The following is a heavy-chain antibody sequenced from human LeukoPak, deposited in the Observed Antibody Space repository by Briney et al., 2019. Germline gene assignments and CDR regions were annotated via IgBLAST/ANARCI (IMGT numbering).Heavy chain of an antibody. CDR2: ISGSGGST. V-gene: IGHV3-23*01. D-gene: IGHD1-26*01. CDR3: AKDQSATYYYGMDV. CDR1: GFTFSSYA. Sequence: GGSLRLSCAASGFTFSSYAMSWVRQAPGKGLEWVSAISGSGGSTYYADFVKGRFTISRDNSKNTLYLQMNSLRAEDTAVYYCAKDQSATYYYGMDVWGQGTTVTVSS. J-gene: IGHJ6*02.